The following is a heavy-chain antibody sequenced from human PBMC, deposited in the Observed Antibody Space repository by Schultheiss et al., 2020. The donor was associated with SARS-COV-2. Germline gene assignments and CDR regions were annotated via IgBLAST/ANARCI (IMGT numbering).Heavy chain of an antibody. Sequence: GGSLRLSCAASGFTVSSNYMSWVRQAPGKGLEWVSVIYSGGSTYYADSVKGRFTISRDNSKNTLYLQMNSLRAEDTAVYYCAKDTSPTITMIVAGAAFDIWGQGTMVTVSS. CDR3: AKDTSPTITMIVAGAAFDI. D-gene: IGHD3-22*01. CDR1: GFTVSSNY. V-gene: IGHV3-66*01. CDR2: IYSGGST. J-gene: IGHJ3*02.